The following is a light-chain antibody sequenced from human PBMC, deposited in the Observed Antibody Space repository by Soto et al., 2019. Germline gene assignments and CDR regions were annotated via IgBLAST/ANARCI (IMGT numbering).Light chain of an antibody. V-gene: IGKV4-1*01. J-gene: IGKJ4*01. CDR1: QSVLYSSNNKNY. CDR2: WAS. CDR3: QQYYRIPLT. Sequence: DIVMTQSPDSLAVSLAERATINCRSSQSVLYSSNNKNYLAWYQQKPGQPPKLLICWASTRESGVPDRFSGSGSGTDFTLTISSLQAEDVAIYYCQQYYRIPLTFGGGTKVDIK.